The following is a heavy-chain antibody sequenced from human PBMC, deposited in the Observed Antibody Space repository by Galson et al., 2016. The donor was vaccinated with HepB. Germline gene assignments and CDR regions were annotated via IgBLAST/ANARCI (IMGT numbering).Heavy chain of an antibody. CDR3: ARYFDH. CDR1: W. J-gene: IGHJ4*02. CDR2: IYNTGST. V-gene: IGHV4-4*02. Sequence: WWSWVRQSPGKGLEWIGEIYNTGSTYYNPSLRSRVTISVDTSENQFSLKLSSVTAADTAVYYCARYFDHWGQGTLVIVSS.